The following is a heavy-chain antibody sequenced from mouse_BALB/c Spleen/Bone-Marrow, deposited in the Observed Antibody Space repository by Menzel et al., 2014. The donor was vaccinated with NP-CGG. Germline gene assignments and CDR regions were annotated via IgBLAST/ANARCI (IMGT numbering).Heavy chain of an antibody. CDR2: IDPANGNT. J-gene: IGHJ3*01. V-gene: IGHV14-3*02. D-gene: IGHD1-1*01. Sequence: VQLQQPGAELVKPGASVKLSCTASGFNIKDTYMYWVKQRPGQGLEWIGRIDPANGNTKYDPKFQGKATITADTSSNTAYLQLSSLTSEDTAVYYCARSIDYGTAWFAYWGQGTLVTVSA. CDR3: ARSIDYGTAWFAY. CDR1: GFNIKDTY.